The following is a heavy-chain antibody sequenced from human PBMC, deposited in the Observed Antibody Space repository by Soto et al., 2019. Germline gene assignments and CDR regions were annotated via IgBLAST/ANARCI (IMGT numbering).Heavy chain of an antibody. Sequence: SETLSLTCAVSGGSISSSNWWSWVRQPPGKGLEWIGEIYHSGSTNYNPSLKSRVTISVDKSKNQFSLKLSSVTAADTAVYYCARGHKRDSSGYYFAYAFDIWGQGTMVT. D-gene: IGHD3-22*01. CDR1: GGSISSSNW. CDR3: ARGHKRDSSGYYFAYAFDI. J-gene: IGHJ3*02. CDR2: IYHSGST. V-gene: IGHV4-4*02.